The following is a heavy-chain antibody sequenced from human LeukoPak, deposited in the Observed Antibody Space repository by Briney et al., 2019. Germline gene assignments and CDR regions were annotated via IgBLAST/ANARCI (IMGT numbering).Heavy chain of an antibody. V-gene: IGHV3-23*01. J-gene: IGHJ3*02. Sequence: GGSLRLSCAASGFTFSSYAMSWVRQAPGKGLEWVSAISGSGGSTYYADSVKGRFNISRDNAKNSLYLQMNSLRAEDTAVYYCARDLTSYYYDSSGYYYEAFDIWGQGTMVTVSS. D-gene: IGHD3-22*01. CDR2: ISGSGGST. CDR3: ARDLTSYYYDSSGYYYEAFDI. CDR1: GFTFSSYA.